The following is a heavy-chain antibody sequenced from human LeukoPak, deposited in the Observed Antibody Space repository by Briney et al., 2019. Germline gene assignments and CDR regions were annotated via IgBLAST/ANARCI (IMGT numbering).Heavy chain of an antibody. D-gene: IGHD4-17*01. Sequence: GGSLTLSCTASGLTFSNYATTWVRQAPGKGLEWVSSITGSGRGTYYADSVKGRFSVSRDNSQNTVFLHMNSLRADDTALCYCSKDPNGDYVGAFDMWGPGTMVTVSS. CDR2: ITGSGRGT. J-gene: IGHJ3*02. CDR3: SKDPNGDYVGAFDM. CDR1: GLTFSNYA. V-gene: IGHV3-23*01.